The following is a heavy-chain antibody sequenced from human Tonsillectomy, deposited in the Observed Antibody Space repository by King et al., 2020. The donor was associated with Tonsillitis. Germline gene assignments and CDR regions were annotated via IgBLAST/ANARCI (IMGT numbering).Heavy chain of an antibody. Sequence: VQLVESGGGLVQPGGSLRLSCAASGFTFSSYAMSWVRQAPGKGLEWVSTISGSGLSTYYADSVKGRFTISRDNSMNTLYLQMNSLRAEDTAVYYCAKDYGQWLPPTPWSLWGQGTLVTVSS. CDR2: ISGSGLST. V-gene: IGHV3-23*04. CDR3: AKDYGQWLPPTPWSL. J-gene: IGHJ4*02. D-gene: IGHD6-19*01. CDR1: GFTFSSYA.